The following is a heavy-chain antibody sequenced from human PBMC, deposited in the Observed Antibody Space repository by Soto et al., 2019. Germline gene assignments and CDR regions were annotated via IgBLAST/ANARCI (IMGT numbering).Heavy chain of an antibody. Sequence: SETLSLTCSVSGGSVSDQTYYWSWIRQPPGKRLEWIGYVYYSGTTNYNPSLKSRVTISVDLSKNRFSLRLSSVTTADTALYYCARTTAVPNTLRSRYFFDYWGQGTLVTVSS. D-gene: IGHD4-17*01. J-gene: IGHJ4*02. CDR2: VYYSGTT. V-gene: IGHV4-61*01. CDR1: GGSVSDQTYY. CDR3: ARTTAVPNTLRSRYFFDY.